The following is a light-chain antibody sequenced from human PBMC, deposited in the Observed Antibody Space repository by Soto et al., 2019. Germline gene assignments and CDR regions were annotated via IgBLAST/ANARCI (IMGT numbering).Light chain of an antibody. CDR3: SSYAGNNNFVV. CDR1: SSNIGRNA. V-gene: IGLV1-44*01. Sequence: QLVLTQPPSASGAPGQRVTISCSGSSSNIGRNAVNWYRQLPGTAPRLLIYTNDLRPSGVPDRFSASRSGTSASLTVSGLQAEDEADYYCSSYAGNNNFVVFGGGTKVTVL. J-gene: IGLJ2*01. CDR2: TND.